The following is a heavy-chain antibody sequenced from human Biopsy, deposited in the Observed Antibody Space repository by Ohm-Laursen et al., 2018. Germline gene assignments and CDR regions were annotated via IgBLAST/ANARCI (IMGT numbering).Heavy chain of an antibody. V-gene: IGHV4-59*02. CDR1: GGSVNNYY. CDR2: MYYNERT. CDR3: ASGGEWPKPYLRYFDP. D-gene: IGHD3-3*01. J-gene: IGHJ5*02. Sequence: SQTLSLTCSVFGGSVNNYYWTWIRQPTGKGLEWIGYMYYNERTYYNPSLRGRVTISVDTSKNQIFLRLSSVTAADTAVYYCASGGEWPKPYLRYFDPWGQGTLVTVSS.